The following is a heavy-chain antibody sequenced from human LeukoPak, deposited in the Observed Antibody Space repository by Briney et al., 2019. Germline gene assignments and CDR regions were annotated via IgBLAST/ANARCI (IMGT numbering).Heavy chain of an antibody. CDR3: ANTPTSYDFWSTDAFDI. V-gene: IGHV3-23*01. CDR2: ISGSGGST. D-gene: IGHD3-3*01. CDR1: GFTFSSYA. J-gene: IGHJ3*02. Sequence: GGSLRLSCAASGFTFSSYAMSWVRQAPGKGLEWVSAISGSGGSTYYADSVKGRFTISRDNSKNTLYLQMNSLRAEDTAVYYCANTPTSYDFWSTDAFDIWGQGTMVTVSS.